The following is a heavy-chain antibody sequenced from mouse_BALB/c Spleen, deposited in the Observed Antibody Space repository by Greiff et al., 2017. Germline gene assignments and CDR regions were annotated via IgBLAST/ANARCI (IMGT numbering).Heavy chain of an antibody. J-gene: IGHJ4*01. Sequence: EVKLMESGGDLVKPGGSLKLSCAASGFTFSSYGMSWVRQTPDKRLEWVATISSGGSYTYYPDSVKGRFTISRDNAKNTLYLQMSSLKSEDTAMYYCARQPPMDYWGQGTSVTVSS. CDR2: ISSGGSYT. V-gene: IGHV5-6*01. CDR3: ARQPPMDY. CDR1: GFTFSSYG.